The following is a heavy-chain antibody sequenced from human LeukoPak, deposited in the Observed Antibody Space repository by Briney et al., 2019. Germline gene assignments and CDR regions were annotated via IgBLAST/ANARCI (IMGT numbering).Heavy chain of an antibody. CDR2: ISGSTGTT. Sequence: GGSLRLSCAASGFSFSSYAMSWVRQAPGKGLEWVSAISGSTGTTYYADSVKGRFTISRDNSKNTLYLQMNSLRPEDTAVYYCAKDFRIMIFGSPYYFDYWGQGTLVTVSS. D-gene: IGHD3/OR15-3a*01. V-gene: IGHV3-23*01. CDR3: AKDFRIMIFGSPYYFDY. CDR1: GFSFSSYA. J-gene: IGHJ4*02.